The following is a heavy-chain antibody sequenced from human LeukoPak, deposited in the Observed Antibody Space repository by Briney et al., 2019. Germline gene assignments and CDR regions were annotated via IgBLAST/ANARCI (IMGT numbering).Heavy chain of an antibody. V-gene: IGHV1-69*13. CDR2: IIPIFGTA. Sequence: SVKVSCKASGDTFSSYAISWVRQAPGQGLEWMGGIIPIFGTANYAQKFQGRVTITADESTSTAYMELSSLRSEDTAVYYCARVPAYYDYVWGSYRIDAFDIWGQGTMVTVSS. CDR1: GDTFSSYA. CDR3: ARVPAYYDYVWGSYRIDAFDI. D-gene: IGHD3-16*02. J-gene: IGHJ3*02.